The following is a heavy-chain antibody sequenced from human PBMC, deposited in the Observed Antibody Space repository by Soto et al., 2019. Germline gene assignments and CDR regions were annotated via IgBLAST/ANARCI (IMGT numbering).Heavy chain of an antibody. D-gene: IGHD1-20*01. CDR1: GFTFRSYG. CDR2: IWYDGSNK. J-gene: IGHJ6*02. V-gene: IGHV3-33*01. Sequence: GGSLRLSCAASGFTFRSYGMHWVRQAPGKGLEWVAVIWYDGSNKYYADSVKGRFTISRDDSKKTLYLQMNSLRAEDTAVYFCARDPGITGITDSFYGMDVWGQGTTVTVSS. CDR3: ARDPGITGITDSFYGMDV.